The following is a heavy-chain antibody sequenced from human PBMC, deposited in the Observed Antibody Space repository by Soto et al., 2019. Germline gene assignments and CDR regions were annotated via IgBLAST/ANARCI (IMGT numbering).Heavy chain of an antibody. CDR3: ARDRLWRGSGSYYKTIGAFDI. CDR2: INPNSGGT. CDR1: GYTFTGYY. Sequence: QVQLVQSGAEVKKPGASVKVSCKASGYTFTGYYMHWVRQAPGQGLEWMGWINPNSGGTNYAQKFQGWVTMTRDTSISTAYMELSRLRSDDTAVYYCARDRLWRGSGSYYKTIGAFDIWGQGTMVTVSS. J-gene: IGHJ3*02. D-gene: IGHD3-10*01. V-gene: IGHV1-2*04.